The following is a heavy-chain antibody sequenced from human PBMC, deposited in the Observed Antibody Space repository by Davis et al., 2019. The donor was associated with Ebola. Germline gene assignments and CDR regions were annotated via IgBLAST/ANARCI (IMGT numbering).Heavy chain of an antibody. CDR1: GGSFSGYY. J-gene: IGHJ6*02. CDR3: ARDWYGDRTGGYYGMDV. Sequence: GSLRLSCAVYGGSFSGYYWSWICQPPGKGLEWIGEINHSGSTNYNPSLKSRVTISVDTSKNQFSLKLSSVTAADTAVYYCARDWYGDRTGGYYGMDVWGQGTTVTVSS. D-gene: IGHD4-17*01. V-gene: IGHV4-34*01. CDR2: INHSGST.